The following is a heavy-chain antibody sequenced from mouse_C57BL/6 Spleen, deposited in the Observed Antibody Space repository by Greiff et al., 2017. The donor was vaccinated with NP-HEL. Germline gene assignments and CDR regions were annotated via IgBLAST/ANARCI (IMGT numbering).Heavy chain of an antibody. Sequence: QVQLQQSGPGLVQPSQSLSITCTVSGFSLTGYGVHWVRQSPGKGLEWLGVIWRGVSTDYNAAFMSRLSITKDNPKSQVFFKMNSLKADDTAIYYCAKGTYGNLYAMDYWGQGTSVTVSS. CDR1: GFSLTGYG. J-gene: IGHJ4*01. CDR2: IWRGVST. D-gene: IGHD2-1*01. CDR3: AKGTYGNLYAMDY. V-gene: IGHV2-5*01.